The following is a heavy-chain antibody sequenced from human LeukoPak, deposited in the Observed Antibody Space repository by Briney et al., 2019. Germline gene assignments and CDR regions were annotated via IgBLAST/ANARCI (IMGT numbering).Heavy chain of an antibody. CDR2: ISNSDYST. V-gene: IGHV3-23*01. CDR3: ARGGPAAGRFDY. CDR1: GFTFSSYA. J-gene: IGHJ4*02. D-gene: IGHD6-13*01. Sequence: GGSLRLSCAASGFTFSSYAMSWVRQAPGKGLEWVSTISNSDYSTYYADSVKGRFTISRANSENTLYLQMNNLRAEDTAVYYCARGGPAAGRFDYWGQGTLVTVSS.